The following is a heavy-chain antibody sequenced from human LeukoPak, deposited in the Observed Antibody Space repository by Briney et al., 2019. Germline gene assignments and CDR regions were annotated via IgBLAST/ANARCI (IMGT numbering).Heavy chain of an antibody. J-gene: IGHJ6*03. CDR2: INSSSGGT. CDR1: GYTFTVYY. V-gene: IGHV1-2*02. CDR3: ARGGGYDGRGYYYYYMDG. Sequence: AAVKLCCTGSGYTFTVYYMHWVRQAPGQGLEWMGWINSSSGGTNYAQKYQGRVTITRDTAISTAYMELSSLRSDDTAVYYCARGGGYDGRGYYYYYMDGWGKGTTVTIAS. D-gene: IGHD5-12*01.